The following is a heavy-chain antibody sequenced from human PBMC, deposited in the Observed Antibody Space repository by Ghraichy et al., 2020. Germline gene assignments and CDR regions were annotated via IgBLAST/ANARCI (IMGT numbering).Heavy chain of an antibody. V-gene: IGHV1-3*01. CDR1: GYTFTSYA. J-gene: IGHJ6*02. D-gene: IGHD3-10*01. Sequence: ASVKVSCKASGYTFTSYAMHWVRQAPGQRLEWMGWINAGNGNTKYSQKFQGRVTITRDTSASTAYMELSSLRSEDTAVYYCARGGAMVRGVIISYYYGMDVWGQGTTVTVSS. CDR2: INAGNGNT. CDR3: ARGGAMVRGVIISYYYGMDV.